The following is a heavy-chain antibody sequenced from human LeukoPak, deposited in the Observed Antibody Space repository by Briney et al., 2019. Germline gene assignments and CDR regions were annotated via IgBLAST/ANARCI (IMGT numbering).Heavy chain of an antibody. D-gene: IGHD2-2*01. CDR3: ARVPAYQLLLDY. Sequence: PSETLSLACTVSGGSISSGDYYWSWIRQPPGKGLEWIGYIYYSGSTYYNPSLKSRVTISVDTSKNQFSLKLSSVTTADTAVYYCARVPAYQLLLDYWGQGTLVTVSS. CDR1: GGSISSGDYY. V-gene: IGHV4-30-4*08. CDR2: IYYSGST. J-gene: IGHJ4*02.